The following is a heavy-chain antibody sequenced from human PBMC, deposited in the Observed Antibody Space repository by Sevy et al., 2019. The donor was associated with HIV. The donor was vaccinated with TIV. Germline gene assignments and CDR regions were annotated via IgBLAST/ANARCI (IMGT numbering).Heavy chain of an antibody. V-gene: IGHV3-74*01. D-gene: IGHD1-20*01. CDR1: GFSISTNW. CDR3: ARGSPYNWNEGDFDY. J-gene: IGHJ4*02. Sequence: GGSLRLSCAASGFSISTNWMHWVRQAPGKGLMWFSRINSDGSGTSYAESVKGRFTISRDNAKNTLYLQMNSLRAEDTAVYYCARGSPYNWNEGDFDYWGQGTLVTVSS. CDR2: INSDGSGT.